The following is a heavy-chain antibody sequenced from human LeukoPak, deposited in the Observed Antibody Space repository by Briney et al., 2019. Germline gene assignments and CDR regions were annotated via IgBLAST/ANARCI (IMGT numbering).Heavy chain of an antibody. CDR1: GGTFSSYA. CDR3: ARDRNFWSGYYTGMGAFDI. V-gene: IGHV1-69*04. J-gene: IGHJ3*02. D-gene: IGHD3-3*01. Sequence: GASVKVSCKASGGTFSSYAISWVRQAPGQGLEWMGRIIPILGIANYAQKFQGRVTITADESTSTAYMELSSLRSEDTAVYYCARDRNFWSGYYTGMGAFDIWGQGTMVTVSS. CDR2: IIPILGIA.